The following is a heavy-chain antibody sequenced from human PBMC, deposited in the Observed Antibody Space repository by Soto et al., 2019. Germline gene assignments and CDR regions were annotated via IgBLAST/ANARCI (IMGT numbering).Heavy chain of an antibody. Sequence: SDTLSLTCAVSGCSISSSNWWSWVRQPPGKGLEWIGEIYHSGSTNYNPSLKSRVTISVDKSKNQFSLKLSSVTAADTAVYYCACIFSGGYGYGFYYYGMDVWGQRTKVTVSS. CDR1: GCSISSSNW. D-gene: IGHD5-18*01. J-gene: IGHJ6*02. CDR2: IYHSGST. CDR3: ACIFSGGYGYGFYYYGMDV. V-gene: IGHV4-4*02.